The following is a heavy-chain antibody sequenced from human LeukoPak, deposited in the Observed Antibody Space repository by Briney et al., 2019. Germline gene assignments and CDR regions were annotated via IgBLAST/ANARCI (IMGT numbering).Heavy chain of an antibody. CDR3: ARGRDFGVDYYYMDV. CDR1: GYTFTSYD. Sequence: ASVKVSCKASGYTFTSYDINWVRQATGQGLEWMGWMNPNSGNTGYVQKFRGRVTMTRNTSISTAYMELSSLRSEDTAVYYCARGRDFGVDYYYMDVWGKGTTVTVSS. CDR2: MNPNSGNT. J-gene: IGHJ6*03. D-gene: IGHD3-3*01. V-gene: IGHV1-8*02.